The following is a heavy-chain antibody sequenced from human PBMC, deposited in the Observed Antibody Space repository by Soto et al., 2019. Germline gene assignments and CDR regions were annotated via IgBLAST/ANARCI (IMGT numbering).Heavy chain of an antibody. Sequence: GASVKVSCKASGYTFTSYGISWVRQAPGQGLEWMGWISAYNGNTNYAQKLQGRVTMTTDTSTSTAYMELRSLRSDDTAVYYCARDPGAYYDILTGYYVLEYFDYWGQGTLVTVSS. J-gene: IGHJ4*02. D-gene: IGHD3-9*01. CDR3: ARDPGAYYDILTGYYVLEYFDY. CDR1: GYTFTSYG. CDR2: ISAYNGNT. V-gene: IGHV1-18*01.